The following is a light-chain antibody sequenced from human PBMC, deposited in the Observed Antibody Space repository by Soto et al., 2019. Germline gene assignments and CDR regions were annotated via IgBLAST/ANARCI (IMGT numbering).Light chain of an antibody. CDR3: QHYVGSPWT. Sequence: EIVLTQSPGTLSLSPGERATLSCRASQSVSSSYLAWYQQKPGQAPRLLIYGASSRATGIPDRFSGSGSGTDFTLTIIRLEPEDFAVYYCQHYVGSPWTFGQGTKVDIK. V-gene: IGKV3-20*01. J-gene: IGKJ1*01. CDR1: QSVSSSY. CDR2: GAS.